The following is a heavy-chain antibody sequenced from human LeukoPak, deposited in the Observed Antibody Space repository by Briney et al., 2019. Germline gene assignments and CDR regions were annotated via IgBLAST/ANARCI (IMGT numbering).Heavy chain of an antibody. CDR1: GGSFSGYY. J-gene: IGHJ4*02. V-gene: IGHV4-34*01. CDR2: INHSGST. D-gene: IGHD3-10*01. CDR3: ARGRTYYYGSGSYYYQPPVFDY. Sequence: SETLSLTCAVYGGSFSGYYWSWIRQPPGKGLEWIGEINHSGSTNYNPSLKSRVTISVDTSKNQFTLKLSSVTAADTAVYYCARGRTYYYGSGSYYYQPPVFDYWGQGTLVTVSS.